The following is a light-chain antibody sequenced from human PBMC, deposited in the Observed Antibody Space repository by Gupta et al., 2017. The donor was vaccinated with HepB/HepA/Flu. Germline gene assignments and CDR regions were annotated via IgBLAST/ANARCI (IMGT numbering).Light chain of an antibody. Sequence: QSVLTQPPSVSGAPGQRVTLSCTGSSSNIGAGFDVHWYQQLPGTAPKLLMYANTNRPSGVPDRFSGSKSGTSASLAITGLQAEDEADYYCQSYDSSLSGSVFGGGTKVTVL. CDR3: QSYDSSLSGSV. CDR2: ANT. CDR1: SSNIGAGFD. J-gene: IGLJ2*01. V-gene: IGLV1-40*01.